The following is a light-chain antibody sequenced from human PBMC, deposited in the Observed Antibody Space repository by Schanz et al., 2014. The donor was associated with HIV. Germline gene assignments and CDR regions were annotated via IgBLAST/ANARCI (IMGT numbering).Light chain of an antibody. V-gene: IGKV1-9*01. Sequence: DIQLTQSPSFLSASVGDRVTITCRASQDISSYLAWYQQRPGKAPKLLIYAASTLQSGVPSRFSGSGSGTDFTLTISSLQPEDVATYYCQKYNSAPQTFGQGTKVEIK. CDR1: QDISSY. J-gene: IGKJ1*01. CDR2: AAS. CDR3: QKYNSAPQT.